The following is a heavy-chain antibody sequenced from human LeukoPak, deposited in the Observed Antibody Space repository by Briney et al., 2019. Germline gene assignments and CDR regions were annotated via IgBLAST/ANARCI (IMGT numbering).Heavy chain of an antibody. CDR2: ISGSGGGT. J-gene: IGHJ3*02. V-gene: IGHV3-23*01. CDR1: GFTFSSYA. CDR3: AKKDCSSTSCYIWVPTSAFDI. D-gene: IGHD2-2*02. Sequence: PGGSLRLSCAASGFTFSSYAMSWVRQAPGKGLEWVSAISGSGGGTYYADSVKGRSTISRDNSKNTLYLQMNSLRAEDTAVYYCAKKDCSSTSCYIWVPTSAFDIWGQGTMVTVSS.